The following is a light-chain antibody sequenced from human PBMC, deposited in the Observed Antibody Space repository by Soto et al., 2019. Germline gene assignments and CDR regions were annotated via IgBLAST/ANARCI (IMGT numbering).Light chain of an antibody. CDR1: QSISSW. CDR3: QKYNGAPWT. CDR2: DAS. J-gene: IGKJ1*01. Sequence: DIQMTQSPSTLSASVGDRVTITCRASQSISSWLAWYQQKPGKAPKLLIYDASSLESGVPSRFSGSGSGTEFTLTISSLQPDDFATYYCQKYNGAPWTFGRGTKVEIK. V-gene: IGKV1-5*01.